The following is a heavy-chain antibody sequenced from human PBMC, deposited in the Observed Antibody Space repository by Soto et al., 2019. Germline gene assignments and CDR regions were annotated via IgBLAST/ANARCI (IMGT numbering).Heavy chain of an antibody. CDR1: GFTFSYG. J-gene: IGHJ4*02. CDR3: AKLVIGYCSGNTCDDY. Sequence: VQLLVSGGGLIQPGGSLRLSCAASGFTFSYGIHWLRQAPGKGLEWVAYISYDSPNKFYGDSVKGRFNISRDNSTNTQFLQMNSLRAEDTAVYYCAKLVIGYCSGNTCDDYWGQGTLVAVSS. CDR2: ISYDSPNK. D-gene: IGHD2-15*01. V-gene: IGHV3-30*18.